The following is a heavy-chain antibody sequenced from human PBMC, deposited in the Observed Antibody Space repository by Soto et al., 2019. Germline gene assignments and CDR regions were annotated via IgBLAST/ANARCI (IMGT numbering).Heavy chain of an antibody. CDR1: GYTFTTYA. Sequence: QVQLVQSGAEVKKPGASVKVSCKASGYTFTTYAMHWVRQAPGQRLEWMGWINAGNGNTRYSQKFQGRVTITRDTSANIAYMELSSLRSEDTAVYYCARAYSSSWFSYNWGKGTLVTVSS. V-gene: IGHV1-3*01. CDR2: INAGNGNT. J-gene: IGHJ4*02. CDR3: ARAYSSSWFSYN. D-gene: IGHD6-13*01.